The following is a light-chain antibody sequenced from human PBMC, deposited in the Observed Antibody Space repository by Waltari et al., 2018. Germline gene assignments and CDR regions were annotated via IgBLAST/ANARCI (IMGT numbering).Light chain of an antibody. J-gene: IGLJ3*02. CDR2: DDS. CDR3: QVWDTNIDQGV. V-gene: IGLV3-21*03. Sequence: SYVLTQPPSLSVAPGRTARLTCGGDSIRRKTGPWYQQKPGQAPLLVVYDDSDRPSGIPGRFSGSNSGNTAALTISRVETGDEADYYCQVWDTNIDQGVFGGGTRLTVL. CDR1: SIRRKT.